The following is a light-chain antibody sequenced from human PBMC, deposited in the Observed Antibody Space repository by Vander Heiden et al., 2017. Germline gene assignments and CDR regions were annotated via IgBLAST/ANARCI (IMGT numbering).Light chain of an antibody. CDR2: QVY. V-gene: IGKV2-30*01. Sequence: DVVMTQSPLSLPVTLGQTTSISGRSSPSSLFRAGSTFLHWFQQRPGQSPRRLIYQVYKRDSGVPDRFSGSGSGTDFTLRISRVEAEDVGVYYCMQATHWPPTFGQGTTVEIK. CDR3: MQATHWPPT. CDR1: PSSLFRAGSTF. J-gene: IGKJ1*01.